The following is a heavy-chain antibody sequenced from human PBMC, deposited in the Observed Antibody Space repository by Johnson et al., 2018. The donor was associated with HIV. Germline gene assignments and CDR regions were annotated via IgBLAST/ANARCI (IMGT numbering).Heavy chain of an antibody. V-gene: IGHV3-30-3*01. D-gene: IGHD2/OR15-2a*01. J-gene: IGHJ3*02. Sequence: QVQLVESGGGVVQPGRSLRLSCAASGFAFSSYAMHWVRQAPGKGLEWVAVISYDGSNKYYADYVKGRFTISRDNSKNTLHLQMNSLSAEDTAVYYCVFFYASVEIWGQGTMVTVSS. CDR3: VFFYASVEI. CDR2: ISYDGSNK. CDR1: GFAFSSYA.